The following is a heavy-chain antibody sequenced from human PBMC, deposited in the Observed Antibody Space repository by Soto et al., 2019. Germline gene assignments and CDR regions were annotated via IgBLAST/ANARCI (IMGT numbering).Heavy chain of an antibody. Sequence: PGVSLRLSCAASGFTFSSYAMSWVRQAPGKGLEWVSAISGSGGSTYYADSVKGRFTISRDNSKNTLYLQMNSLRAEDTAVYYCAKVPYDYIWGSYRDYYYYMDVWGKGTTVTVSS. CDR3: AKVPYDYIWGSYRDYYYYMDV. J-gene: IGHJ6*03. D-gene: IGHD3-16*02. CDR1: GFTFSSYA. V-gene: IGHV3-23*01. CDR2: ISGSGGST.